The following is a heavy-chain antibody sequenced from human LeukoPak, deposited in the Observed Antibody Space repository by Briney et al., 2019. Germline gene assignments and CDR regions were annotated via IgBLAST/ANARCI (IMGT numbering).Heavy chain of an antibody. J-gene: IGHJ5*02. Sequence: ASVKVSCKASGYTFTSYYMHWVRQAPGQGLEWMGIINPSGGSTSYAQKFQGRVTMTRDMSTSTVYMELSSLRSEDTAVYYCARDGTTSGGPCEWFGVSWGQGTLVTVSS. CDR2: INPSGGST. CDR1: GYTFTSYY. D-gene: IGHD3-10*01. V-gene: IGHV1-46*01. CDR3: ARDGTTSGGPCEWFGVS.